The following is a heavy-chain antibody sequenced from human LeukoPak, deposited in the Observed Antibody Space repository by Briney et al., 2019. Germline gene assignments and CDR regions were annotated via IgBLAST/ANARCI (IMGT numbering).Heavy chain of an antibody. D-gene: IGHD2-2*01. CDR1: GYTFTSYY. V-gene: IGHV1-46*01. J-gene: IGHJ6*03. CDR3: ARVARYCSGTSCYGYYHYYMDV. CDR2: INPSGGST. Sequence: ASVTVSFKASGYTFTSYYMHWVRQAPGQGLEWMGIINPSGGSTSYAQKFQGRVTMTRDTSTSTVYMELSSLRYEDTAVYYCARVARYCSGTSCYGYYHYYMDVWGKGTTVTISS.